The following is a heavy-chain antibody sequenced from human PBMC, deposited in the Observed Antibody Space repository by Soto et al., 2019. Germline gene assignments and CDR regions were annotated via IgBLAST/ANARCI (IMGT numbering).Heavy chain of an antibody. Sequence: QVQLQESGPGLVKPSQTLSLTCTVSGGSISSGGYYWSWIRQPPGKGLEWIGYIYYSGSTYYNPSLESRVTMSADTSKNQFALRLSSVTAADTAVYYCARDGSDSYGLDVWGQGTTVTVSS. CDR1: GGSISSGGYY. D-gene: IGHD5-18*01. CDR2: IYYSGST. CDR3: ARDGSDSYGLDV. J-gene: IGHJ6*02. V-gene: IGHV4-30-4*01.